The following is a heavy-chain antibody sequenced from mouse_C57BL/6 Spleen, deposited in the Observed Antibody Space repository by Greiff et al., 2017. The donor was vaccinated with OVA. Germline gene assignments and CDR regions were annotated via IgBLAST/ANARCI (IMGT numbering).Heavy chain of an antibody. V-gene: IGHV1-4*01. CDR1: GYTFTSYT. D-gene: IGHD1-1*01. CDR3: ARRAYYGSRDYYAMGY. CDR2: INPSSGYT. Sequence: VQLQQSGAELARPGASVKMSCKASGYTFTSYTMHWVKQRPGQGLEWIGYINPSSGYTKYNQKFKDKATLTADKSSSTAYMQLSSLTSEDSAVYYCARRAYYGSRDYYAMGYWGQGTSVTVSS. J-gene: IGHJ4*01.